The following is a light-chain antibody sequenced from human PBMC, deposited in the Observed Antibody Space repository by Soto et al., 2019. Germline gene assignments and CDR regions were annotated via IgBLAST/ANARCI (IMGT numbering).Light chain of an antibody. V-gene: IGLV2-23*02. CDR3: CSYAGRNTYV. Sequence: QSALTQPASVSGSPGQSVTIFCTGTSSDVEIYNLVSWYQHHPGEAPQLIVYEVDKRPSGVSNRFSGSKSGNTASLTISGLQAEDEAAYYCCSYAGRNTYVFGTGTKVTVL. J-gene: IGLJ1*01. CDR2: EVD. CDR1: SSDVEIYNL.